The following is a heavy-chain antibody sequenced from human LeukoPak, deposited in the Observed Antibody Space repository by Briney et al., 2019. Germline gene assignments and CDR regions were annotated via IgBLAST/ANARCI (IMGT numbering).Heavy chain of an antibody. V-gene: IGHV3-30*03. CDR3: ARDSGYYFDY. CDR2: ISYDGSNK. Sequence: PGRSLRLSCAASGFTFSSYGMHWVRQAPGKGLEWVAVISYDGSNKYYADSVKGRLTISRDNSKNTLYLQMNSLRAEDTAVYYCARDSGYYFDYWGQGTLVTVSS. J-gene: IGHJ4*02. CDR1: GFTFSSYG. D-gene: IGHD6-19*01.